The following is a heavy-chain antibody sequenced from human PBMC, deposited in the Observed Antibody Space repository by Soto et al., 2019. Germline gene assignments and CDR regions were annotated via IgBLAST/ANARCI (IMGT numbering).Heavy chain of an antibody. J-gene: IGHJ4*02. CDR3: AREEYYYGSGACFDY. V-gene: IGHV1-69*08. D-gene: IGHD3-10*01. Sequence: QVQLVQSGAEVKKPGSSVKVSCKASGGTFSSYTISWVRQPPGQVLEWMGRIIPILGIANYAQKFQGRVTITADKSTSTAYMELSSLRSEDTAVYYCAREEYYYGSGACFDYWGQGTLVTVSS. CDR2: IIPILGIA. CDR1: GGTFSSYT.